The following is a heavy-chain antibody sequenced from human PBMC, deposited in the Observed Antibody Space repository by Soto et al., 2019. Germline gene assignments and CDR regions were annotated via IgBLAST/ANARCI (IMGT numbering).Heavy chain of an antibody. J-gene: IGHJ4*02. D-gene: IGHD3-22*01. CDR1: GFSLITNGVG. Sequence: QITLKESGPTLVKPTQNLTLTCTLSGFSLITNGVGVGWIRQPPGKALEWLALIYWDEDKRYSTSLKRRLTITRDTSKNQVVLTMTHMDPVDTATYYCAHKPKDYDSSGFGYWGQGTLVTVSS. V-gene: IGHV2-5*02. CDR3: AHKPKDYDSSGFGY. CDR2: IYWDEDK.